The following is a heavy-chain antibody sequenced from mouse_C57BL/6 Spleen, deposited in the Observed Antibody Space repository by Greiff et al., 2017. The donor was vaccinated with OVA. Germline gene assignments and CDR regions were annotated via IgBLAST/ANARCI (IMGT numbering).Heavy chain of an antibody. CDR3: ARSNDGDSWFAY. D-gene: IGHD2-3*01. CDR2: IRNKANGYTT. J-gene: IGHJ3*01. V-gene: IGHV7-3*01. Sequence: EVKVVESGGGLVQPGGSLSLSCAASGFTFTDYYMSWVRQPPGKALEWLGFIRNKANGYTTEYSASVKGRFTISRDNSQSILYLQMNALRAEDSATYYCARSNDGDSWFAYWGEGTLVTVSA. CDR1: GFTFTDYY.